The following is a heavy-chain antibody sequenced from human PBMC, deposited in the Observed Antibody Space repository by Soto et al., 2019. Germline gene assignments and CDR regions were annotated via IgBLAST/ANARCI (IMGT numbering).Heavy chain of an antibody. J-gene: IGHJ6*03. D-gene: IGHD3-10*01. CDR3: ASYYGSGSYYNEHYYYYMDV. CDR2: IIPILGIA. V-gene: IGHV1-69*02. CDR1: GGTFSSYT. Sequence: QVQLVQSGAEVTKPGSSVKVSCKASGGTFSSYTISWVRQAPGQGLEWMGRIIPILGIANYAQKFQGRVTITADKSTSTAYMELSSLRSEDTAVYYCASYYGSGSYYNEHYYYYMDVWGKGTTVTVSS.